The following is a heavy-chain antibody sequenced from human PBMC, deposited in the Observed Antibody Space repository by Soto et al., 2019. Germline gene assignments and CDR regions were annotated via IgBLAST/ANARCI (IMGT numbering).Heavy chain of an antibody. CDR3: TTDGLITFGGVLVPNWFDS. V-gene: IGHV3-15*01. Sequence: PGWSLRLSCVASVFTFSSYSMSWVRHAPGKGLEWVGHIKSKTDGGATDYAAPVKGRFTISRDESKNKLYLQMNSLKTEATAVYYCTTDGLITFGGVLVPNWFDSWGQGTLVTVSS. D-gene: IGHD3-16*02. J-gene: IGHJ5*01. CDR2: IKSKTDGGAT. CDR1: VFTFSSYS.